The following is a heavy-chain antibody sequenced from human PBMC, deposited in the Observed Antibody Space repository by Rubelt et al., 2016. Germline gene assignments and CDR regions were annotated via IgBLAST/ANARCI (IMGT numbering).Heavy chain of an antibody. V-gene: IGHV1-8*01. D-gene: IGHD6-13*01. CDR2: MNPNSGNT. J-gene: IGHJ5*02. CDR3: AVRGSSSSLCS. CDR1: GYTFSSYD. Sequence: QVQLVQSGSALKKPGASVKVSCKASGYTFSSYDVNWVRQATGQGLEWVGWMNPNSGNTGYAQQFQGRVTMTRNNSISTAYMELSSLTAEDTAVHDCAVRGSSSSLCSWGQGILVTVSS.